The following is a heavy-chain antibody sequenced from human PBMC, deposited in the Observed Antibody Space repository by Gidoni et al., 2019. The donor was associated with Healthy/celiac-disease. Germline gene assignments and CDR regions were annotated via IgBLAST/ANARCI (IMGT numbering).Heavy chain of an antibody. J-gene: IGHJ5*02. D-gene: IGHD5-12*01. V-gene: IGHV5-51*01. CDR3: ARLHGSGYDASGSWFDP. CDR2: IYPGDSDT. Sequence: EVQLVQSGAEVKKPGESLKISGKGSGYSFTSYWSGWVRQMPGKGLAWMGIIYPGDSDTRYSPSFQGQVTISADKSISTAYLQWSSLKASDTAMYYCARLHGSGYDASGSWFDPWGQGTLVTVSS. CDR1: GYSFTSYW.